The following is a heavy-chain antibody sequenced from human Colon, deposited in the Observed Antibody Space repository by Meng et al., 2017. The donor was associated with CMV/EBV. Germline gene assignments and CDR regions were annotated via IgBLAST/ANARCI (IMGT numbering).Heavy chain of an antibody. V-gene: IGHV1-69*05. CDR1: TFSSYA. D-gene: IGHD3-3*01. Sequence: TFSSYAISWVRQAPGQGLEWMGGIIPIFGTANYAQKFQGRVTITTDESTSTAYMELSSLRSEDTAVYYCAREGGDDFWRPGHHWFDPWGQGTLVTVSS. J-gene: IGHJ5*02. CDR3: AREGGDDFWRPGHHWFDP. CDR2: IIPIFGTA.